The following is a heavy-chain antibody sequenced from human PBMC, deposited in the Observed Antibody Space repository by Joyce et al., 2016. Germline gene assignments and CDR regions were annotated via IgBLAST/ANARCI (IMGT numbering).Heavy chain of an antibody. CDR1: RFAFSSYA. Sequence: EVQLLESGGGLVQPGGSLRLSCAASRFAFSSYAMSGVRQGPGKGLEWVSTISSSGGSTYYADSVKGRFTISRDNSENTLYLQMNSLRAGDTAVYYCAKDQDYGDYSVDYWGQGTLVTVSS. D-gene: IGHD4-17*01. J-gene: IGHJ4*02. CDR2: ISSSGGST. V-gene: IGHV3-23*01. CDR3: AKDQDYGDYSVDY.